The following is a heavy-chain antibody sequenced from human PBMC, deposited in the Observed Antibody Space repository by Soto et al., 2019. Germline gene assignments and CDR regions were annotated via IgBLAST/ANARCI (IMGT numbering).Heavy chain of an antibody. CDR1: GFTFSSYA. CDR3: AREPDWGSGVFDY. J-gene: IGHJ4*02. Sequence: AGGSLRLSCAASGFTFSSYAMHWVRQAPGKGLEWVAVISYDGSNKYYADSVKGRFTISRDNSKNTLYLQMNSLRAEDTAVYYCAREPDWGSGVFDYWGQGTLVTVSS. D-gene: IGHD7-27*01. CDR2: ISYDGSNK. V-gene: IGHV3-30-3*01.